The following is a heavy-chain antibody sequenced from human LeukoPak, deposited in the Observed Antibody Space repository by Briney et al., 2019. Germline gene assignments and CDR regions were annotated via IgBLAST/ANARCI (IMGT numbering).Heavy chain of an antibody. V-gene: IGHV4-59*01. CDR3: ARVSFPVVVDY. J-gene: IGHJ4*02. CDR2: IYYSGST. Sequence: SETLSLTCTVSGGSISSYYWSWIRQPPGKGLEWIGYIYYSGSTNYNPSLKSRVTISVDTSKNQFSLKLSPVTAADTAVYYCARVSFPVVVDYWGQGTLVTVSS. D-gene: IGHD2-15*01. CDR1: GGSISSYY.